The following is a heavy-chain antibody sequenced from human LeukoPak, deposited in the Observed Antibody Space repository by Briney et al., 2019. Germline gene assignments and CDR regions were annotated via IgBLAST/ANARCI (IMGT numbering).Heavy chain of an antibody. CDR1: GFTFNNYG. CDR3: ARDPSSGWYLKGWFDP. CDR2: ISSSSNYI. V-gene: IGHV3-21*01. Sequence: PGGSLRLSCGASGFTFNNYGMNWVRQAPGKGLEWVSSISSSSNYIYYADSVKGRFTISRDNAKNSLYLQMNSLRAEDRAVYYCARDPSSGWYLKGWFDPWGQGTLVTVSS. D-gene: IGHD6-19*01. J-gene: IGHJ5*02.